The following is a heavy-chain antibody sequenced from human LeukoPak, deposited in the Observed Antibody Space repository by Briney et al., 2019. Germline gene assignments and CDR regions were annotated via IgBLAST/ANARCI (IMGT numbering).Heavy chain of an antibody. CDR1: GYTFTGYY. CDR2: INPNSGGT. V-gene: IGHV1-2*02. D-gene: IGHD1-14*01. J-gene: IGHJ3*02. CDR3: ARVRNLGAFDI. Sequence: ASVKVSFTASGYTFTGYYMHWVRQAPGQGLKWMGWINPNSGGTNYAQKFQGRVTMTRDTSISTAYMELSRLRSDDTAVYYCARVRNLGAFDIWGQGTMVTVSS.